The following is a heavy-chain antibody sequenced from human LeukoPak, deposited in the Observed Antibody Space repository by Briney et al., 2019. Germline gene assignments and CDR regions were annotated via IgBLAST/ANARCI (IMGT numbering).Heavy chain of an antibody. Sequence: GESLRLSCAASGFTFSSYAMHWVRQAPGKGLEWVAVISYDGSNKYYADSVKGRFTISRDNSKNTLYLKMNSLRAEDTAVYYCARDRAYGSGSYSNYYYYYGMDVWGKGPTVTVSS. CDR1: GFTFSSYA. V-gene: IGHV3-30*04. CDR3: ARDRAYGSGSYSNYYYYYGMDV. CDR2: ISYDGSNK. D-gene: IGHD3-10*01. J-gene: IGHJ6*04.